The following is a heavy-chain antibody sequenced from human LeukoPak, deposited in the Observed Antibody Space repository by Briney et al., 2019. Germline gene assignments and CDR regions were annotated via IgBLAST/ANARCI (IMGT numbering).Heavy chain of an antibody. CDR2: IYSGGSI. Sequence: GGSLRLSCAASGFTVSSSYMSWVRQAPGKGLEWVSVIYSGGSIYYTDSVKGRFTISRDSSKNTLYLQMNSLRAEDTAMYHCARERLVAGDRSGAFDIWGQGTMVTVSS. J-gene: IGHJ3*02. D-gene: IGHD6-19*01. CDR3: ARERLVAGDRSGAFDI. V-gene: IGHV3-53*01. CDR1: GFTVSSSY.